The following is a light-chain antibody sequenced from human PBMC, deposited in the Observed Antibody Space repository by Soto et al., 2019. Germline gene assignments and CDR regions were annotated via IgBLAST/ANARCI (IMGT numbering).Light chain of an antibody. CDR1: SSNIGAGYD. J-gene: IGLJ1*01. Sequence: SVLTQPPAVSGAPGQRVTISCPGSSSNIGAGYDVHWYQQLPGTAPKLLIYGNSNRPSGVPDRFSGSKSGTSASLAITGLQAEDEADYYCQSYDSSLSGPYVFGTGTKVTVL. CDR2: GNS. V-gene: IGLV1-40*01. CDR3: QSYDSSLSGPYV.